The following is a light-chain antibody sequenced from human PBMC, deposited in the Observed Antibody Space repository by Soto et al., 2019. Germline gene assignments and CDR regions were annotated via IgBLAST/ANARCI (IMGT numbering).Light chain of an antibody. Sequence: DIQMTQSPSFVSASVGDRVTITCRASQDIGGWLAWYQHKPGKAPKLLIFAASSLQSGVPSRFSGSGSETDFTLSISSLQPEDFAPYYCQQANNFRSFGGGTKIEIK. CDR3: QQANNFRS. CDR2: AAS. CDR1: QDIGGW. J-gene: IGKJ4*01. V-gene: IGKV1-12*02.